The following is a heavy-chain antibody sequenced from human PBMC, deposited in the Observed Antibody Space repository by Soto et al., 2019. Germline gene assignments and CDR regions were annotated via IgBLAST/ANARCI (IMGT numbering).Heavy chain of an antibody. CDR2: INAGDDNT. CDR3: ARESGYPLDY. V-gene: IGHV1-3*01. D-gene: IGHD3-22*01. CDR1: GYTFTNYV. J-gene: IGHJ4*02. Sequence: QVQLVQSGAEVKKPGASVKVSCKASGYTFTNYVMHWVRQAPGQRLEWMGSINAGDDNTKYSQKFQGRVTITTDTSASTAYMELSSLRCEDTAVYYCARESGYPLDYWGQGTLVTVSS.